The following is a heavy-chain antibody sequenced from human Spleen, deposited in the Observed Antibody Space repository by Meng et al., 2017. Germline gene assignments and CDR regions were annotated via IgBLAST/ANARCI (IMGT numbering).Heavy chain of an antibody. D-gene: IGHD3-22*01. J-gene: IGHJ4*02. CDR1: GGSFSDYY. V-gene: IGHV4-34*01. CDR2: INHSGST. CDR3: ARTGSYYDSSGYYYFDY. Sequence: QGQLMTWGAGLFNHPWTLSLPFVVAGGSFSDYYGSWIRTPPGKGLEWIGEINHSGSTNYNPSLESRATISVDTSQNNLSLKLSSVTAADTAVYYCARTGSYYDSSGYYYFDYWGQGTLVTVSS.